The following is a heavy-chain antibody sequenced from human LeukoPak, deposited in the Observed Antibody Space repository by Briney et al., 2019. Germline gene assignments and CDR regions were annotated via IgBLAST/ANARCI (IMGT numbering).Heavy chain of an antibody. Sequence: GGSLRLFCAASGFTFSTYTMNWVRQAPGKGLEWISCISSSSSTIYYSDSVKGRFTISRDNAKNSLYLQMDSLRDEDTAVYYCARARASDYWGQGTLVTVSS. V-gene: IGHV3-48*02. CDR1: GFTFSTYT. CDR2: ISSSSSTI. CDR3: ARARASDY. J-gene: IGHJ4*02.